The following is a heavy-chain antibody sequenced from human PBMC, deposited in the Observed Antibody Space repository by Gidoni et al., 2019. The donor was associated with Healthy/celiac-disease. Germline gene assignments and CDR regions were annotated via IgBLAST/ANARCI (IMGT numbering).Heavy chain of an antibody. CDR2: ISWDGGST. Sequence: EVQLVESGGVVVQPWGCLRHSCAASGFAFDDYAMHWVRQAPGKGLEWVSLISWDGGSTYYADSVKGRFTISRDNSKNSLFLQMNSLRAEDTALYYCAKDSRYLGYSGYGNWGQGTLVTVSS. CDR3: AKDSRYLGYSGYGN. D-gene: IGHD5-12*01. V-gene: IGHV3-43D*03. J-gene: IGHJ4*02. CDR1: GFAFDDYA.